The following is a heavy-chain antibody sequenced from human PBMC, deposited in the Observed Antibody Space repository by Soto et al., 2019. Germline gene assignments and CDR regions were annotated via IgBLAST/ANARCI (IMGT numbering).Heavy chain of an antibody. CDR3: VRGRSDSLMDV. Sequence: LRLSCAGSGFTLKSFSMNWVRQAPGKGLEWVSYISSSRSTIYYADSVKGRFTISRDDDKNSLYLQMNSLRDDDTAEYYCVRGRSDSLMDVWGQGTTVTVSS. D-gene: IGHD2-15*01. V-gene: IGHV3-48*02. CDR2: ISSSRSTI. CDR1: GFTLKSFS. J-gene: IGHJ6*02.